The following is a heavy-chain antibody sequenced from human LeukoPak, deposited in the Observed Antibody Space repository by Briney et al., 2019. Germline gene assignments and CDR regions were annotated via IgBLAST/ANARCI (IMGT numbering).Heavy chain of an antibody. CDR1: GINVSSNY. D-gene: IGHD6-13*01. Sequence: GGSLRLSCAASGINVSSNYMTWTRQAPGKGLEWVSLIYGGDAAYYAESVRGRFMISRDNLKNTLFLQMNSLRVEDTAVYYCVTSTGQQFIPYDYWGQGTHVTVSS. J-gene: IGHJ4*02. CDR2: IYGGDAA. CDR3: VTSTGQQFIPYDY. V-gene: IGHV3-66*02.